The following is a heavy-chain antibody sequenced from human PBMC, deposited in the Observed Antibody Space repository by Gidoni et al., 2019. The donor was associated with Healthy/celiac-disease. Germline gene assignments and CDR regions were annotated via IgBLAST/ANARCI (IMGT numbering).Heavy chain of an antibody. CDR1: GFTFSSYS. V-gene: IGHV3-21*01. CDR3: ARDRPKLGIDY. J-gene: IGHJ4*02. Sequence: EVQLVESGGGLVKPGGSLRLSCAASGFTFSSYSMNWVRQAPWKWLEWVSSISSSSSYIYYADSVKGRFTISRDNAKNSLYLQMNSLRAEDTAVYYCARDRPKLGIDYWGQGTLVTVSS. D-gene: IGHD7-27*01. CDR2: ISSSSSYI.